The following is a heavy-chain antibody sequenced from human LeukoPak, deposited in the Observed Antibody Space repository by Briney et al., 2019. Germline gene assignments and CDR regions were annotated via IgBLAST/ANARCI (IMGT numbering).Heavy chain of an antibody. J-gene: IGHJ4*02. D-gene: IGHD2-2*01. CDR2: IYYSGST. CDR1: GGSISSGGYS. CDR3: ARARAAILSGVDY. V-gene: IGHV4-31*03. Sequence: SETLSLTCTVSGGSISSGGYSWSWIRQHPGKGLEWIGYIYYSGSTYYNPSLKSRVTISVDTSKNQFSLKLSSVTAADTAVYYCARARAAILSGVDYWGQGPLVTVSS.